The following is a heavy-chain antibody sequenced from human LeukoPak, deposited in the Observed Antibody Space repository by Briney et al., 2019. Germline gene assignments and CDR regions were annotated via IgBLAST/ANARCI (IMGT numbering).Heavy chain of an antibody. CDR1: GFTFSSYA. D-gene: IGHD6-13*01. V-gene: IGHV3-30-3*01. Sequence: PGRSLRLSCAASGFTFSSYAMHWVRQAPGKGLEWVAVISYDGSNKYYADSVKGRFTISRDNSKNTLYLQMNSLRAEDTAVYYCARDQGGEQQLAIFDYWGQGTLVTVSS. CDR2: ISYDGSNK. J-gene: IGHJ4*02. CDR3: ARDQGGEQQLAIFDY.